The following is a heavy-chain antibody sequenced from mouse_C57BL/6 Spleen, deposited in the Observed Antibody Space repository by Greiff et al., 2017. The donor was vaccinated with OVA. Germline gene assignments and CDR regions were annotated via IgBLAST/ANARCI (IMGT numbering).Heavy chain of an antibody. CDR3: VRQGYDYDWYFDV. Sequence: DVMLVESGGGLVQPKGSLKLSCAASGFSFNTYAMNWVRQAPGKGLEWVARIRSKSNNYATYYADSVKDRFTISRDDSESMLYLQMNNLKTEDTAMYYCVRQGYDYDWYFDVWGTGTTVTVSS. CDR1: GFSFNTYA. CDR2: IRSKSNNYAT. J-gene: IGHJ1*03. V-gene: IGHV10-1*01. D-gene: IGHD2-4*01.